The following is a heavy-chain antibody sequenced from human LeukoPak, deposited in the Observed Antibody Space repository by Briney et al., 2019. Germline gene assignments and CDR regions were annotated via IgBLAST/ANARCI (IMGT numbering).Heavy chain of an antibody. J-gene: IGHJ4*02. CDR3: ARADKYYYDSSGYLIDY. D-gene: IGHD3-22*01. V-gene: IGHV1-2*06. CDR2: INPNSGGT. CDR1: GYTFTGYY. Sequence: ASVKVSCKASGYTFTGYYMRWVRQAPGQGLEWMGRINPNSGGTNYAQKFQGRVTMTRDTSISTAYMELSRLRSDDTAVYYCARADKYYYDSSGYLIDYWGRGTLVTVSS.